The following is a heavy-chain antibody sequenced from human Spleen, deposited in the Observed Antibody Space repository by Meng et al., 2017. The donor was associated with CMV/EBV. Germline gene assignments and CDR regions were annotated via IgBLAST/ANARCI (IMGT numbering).Heavy chain of an antibody. CDR1: GFTLSDYY. Sequence: GESLKISCVASGFTLSDYYMSWIRQAPGRGLEWVSLISITGSIIHYADSVKGRFTISRDNARDSVFLSMNSLRGEDTAVYYCARVQRWAYFDYWGQGALVTVSS. CDR2: ISITGSII. D-gene: IGHD5-24*01. V-gene: IGHV3-11*04. J-gene: IGHJ4*02. CDR3: ARVQRWAYFDY.